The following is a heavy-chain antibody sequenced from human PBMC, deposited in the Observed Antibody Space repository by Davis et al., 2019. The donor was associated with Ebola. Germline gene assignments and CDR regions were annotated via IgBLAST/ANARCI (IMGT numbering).Heavy chain of an antibody. Sequence: SETLSLTCTVSGGSISSGGYYWSWIRQHPGKGLEWIGYIYYSGSTYYNPSLKSRVTISVDTSKNQFSLQLSSVTAADTAVYYCARDPATIFGNWFDPWGQGTLVTVSS. CDR1: GGSISSGGYY. D-gene: IGHD3-3*01. V-gene: IGHV4-31*03. CDR3: ARDPATIFGNWFDP. CDR2: IYYSGST. J-gene: IGHJ5*02.